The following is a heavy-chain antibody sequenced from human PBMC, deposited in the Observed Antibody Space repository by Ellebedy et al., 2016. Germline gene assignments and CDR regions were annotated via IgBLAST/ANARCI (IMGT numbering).Heavy chain of an antibody. CDR1: GFTLSGLY. Sequence: GESLKISXAASGFTLSGLYMSWIRQAPGKGLKWVAFISGNGHFRDHRDSVKGRFTISRDNGNNLVFLDITSLSAEDTGTYYCTREFYANPDLWGQGTLVTVSS. J-gene: IGHJ5*02. CDR3: TREFYANPDL. CDR2: ISGNGHFR. V-gene: IGHV3-11*05. D-gene: IGHD3-16*01.